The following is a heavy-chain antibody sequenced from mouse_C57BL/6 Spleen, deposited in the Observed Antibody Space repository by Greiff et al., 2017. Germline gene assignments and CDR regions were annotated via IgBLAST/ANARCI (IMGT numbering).Heavy chain of an antibody. V-gene: IGHV1-81*01. CDR3: AREGTMVTTKAFAY. CDR1: GYTFTSYG. D-gene: IGHD2-2*01. J-gene: IGHJ3*01. Sequence: VQLQQSGAELARPGASVKLSCKASGYTFTSYGISWVKQRTGQGLEWIGEIYPRSGNTYYNEKFKGKATLTADKSSSTAYMELRSLTSEDSAVYFWAREGTMVTTKAFAYWGQGTLVTVSA. CDR2: IYPRSGNT.